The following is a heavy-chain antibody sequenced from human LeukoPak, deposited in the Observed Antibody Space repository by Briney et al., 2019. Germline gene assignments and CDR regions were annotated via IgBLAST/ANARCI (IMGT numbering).Heavy chain of an antibody. Sequence: SETLSLTCTVSGGSISLSTYFWGWIRQSPGKGLEWIGSIYYSGSTYYNPSLTSRVTISVDKSKNQFSLKVSFVTAADTAVYYCARDNLGAVANTKTFHIWGQGTMVTVSS. D-gene: IGHD6-19*01. CDR1: GGSISLSTYF. CDR2: IYYSGST. V-gene: IGHV4-39*07. J-gene: IGHJ3*02. CDR3: ARDNLGAVANTKTFHI.